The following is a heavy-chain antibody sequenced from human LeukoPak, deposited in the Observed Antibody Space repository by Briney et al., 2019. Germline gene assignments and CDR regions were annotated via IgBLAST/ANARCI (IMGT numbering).Heavy chain of an antibody. V-gene: IGHV3-9*01. D-gene: IGHD1-26*01. CDR3: AKGSPTKRNWFDP. CDR2: ISWNSGSI. CDR1: GFIFDDYA. Sequence: GGSLRLSCAAPGFIFDDYAMHWVRQPPGKGLEWVSGISWNSGSIDYADSVKGRFTMSRDNAKNSLYLQMNSLRAEDTAIYYCAKGSPTKRNWFDPWGQGTLVTVSS. J-gene: IGHJ5*02.